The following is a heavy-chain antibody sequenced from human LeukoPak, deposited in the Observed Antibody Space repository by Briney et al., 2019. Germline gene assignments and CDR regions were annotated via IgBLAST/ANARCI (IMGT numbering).Heavy chain of an antibody. Sequence: PGGSLRLSCAASGFTLSDYYMSWVRQAPGEGLEWVSYISNNGSTIYYADSVKGRFTISRDNAKKKLYLQMNRLLAEETDVYYLAGYISGWFGAFVIWGQGTMVTVSS. D-gene: IGHD6-19*01. CDR1: GFTLSDYY. CDR3: AGYISGWFGAFVI. CDR2: ISNNGSTI. J-gene: IGHJ3*02. V-gene: IGHV3-11*01.